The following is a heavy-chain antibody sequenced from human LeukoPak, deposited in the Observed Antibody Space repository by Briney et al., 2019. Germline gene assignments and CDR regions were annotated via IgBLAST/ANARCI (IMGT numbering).Heavy chain of an antibody. V-gene: IGHV3-15*01. Sequence: GGSLRLSCAASGFTFSNAWMGWVRQAPGKGLEWVGRIKSKTDGGTTDYAAPVKGRFTISRDDSKNTLYLQMNSLKTEDTAVYYCTTDWEDDSSGYYSRFDYWGQGTLVTVSS. D-gene: IGHD3-22*01. J-gene: IGHJ4*02. CDR3: TTDWEDDSSGYYSRFDY. CDR1: GFTFSNAW. CDR2: IKSKTDGGTT.